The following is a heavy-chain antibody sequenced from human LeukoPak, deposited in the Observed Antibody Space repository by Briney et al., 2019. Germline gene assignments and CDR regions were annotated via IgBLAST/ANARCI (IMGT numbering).Heavy chain of an antibody. D-gene: IGHD3-3*01. CDR1: GGTFSSYA. CDR3: ARSSKTSAIFGAVIIGRGTFNWFDP. V-gene: IGHV1-69*13. Sequence: SVKVSCKASGGTFSSYAISWVRQAPGQGLEWMGGIIPIFGTANYAQKFQGRVTITADESTSTAYMELSSLRSEDTAVYYCARSSKTSAIFGAVIIGRGTFNWFDPWGQGTLVTVSS. J-gene: IGHJ5*02. CDR2: IIPIFGTA.